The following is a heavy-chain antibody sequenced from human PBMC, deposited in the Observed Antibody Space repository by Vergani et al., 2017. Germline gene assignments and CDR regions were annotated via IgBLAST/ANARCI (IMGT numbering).Heavy chain of an antibody. J-gene: IGHJ1*01. CDR3: TRHGRSGWAGYFQH. CDR2: ISYTGTT. Sequence: QLQLQESGPGLVKPSETLSLTCTVSGVSIGSNIYYWGWIRQPPGKGLEWIGTISYTGTTYYNEAHKSRLTISVDTDKTKFSLNLTSVPAADTAVYYCTRHGRSGWAGYFQHWGQGTLVTASS. CDR1: GVSIGSNIYY. D-gene: IGHD6-19*01. V-gene: IGHV4-39*01.